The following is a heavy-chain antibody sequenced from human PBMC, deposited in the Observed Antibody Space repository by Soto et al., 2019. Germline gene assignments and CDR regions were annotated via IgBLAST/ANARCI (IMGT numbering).Heavy chain of an antibody. CDR3: ARGRYLDYYYDLDV. Sequence: QVQRQQWGAGLLKPSETLSLTCAVYGGSFSGYYWSWIRQPPGKGLEWIGEINHSGSTNYKPSLKSLVTISVETSKNQFSQKLSTVNAADTAVYYCARGRYLDYYYDLDVWGKGTTVTVFS. J-gene: IGHJ6*03. CDR2: INHSGST. D-gene: IGHD1-1*01. CDR1: GGSFSGYY. V-gene: IGHV4-34*01.